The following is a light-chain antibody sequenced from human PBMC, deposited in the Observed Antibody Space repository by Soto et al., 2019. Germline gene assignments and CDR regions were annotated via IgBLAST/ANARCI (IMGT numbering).Light chain of an antibody. J-gene: IGKJ5*01. V-gene: IGKV3-15*01. CDR2: DVS. CDR1: QGVTTN. CDR3: QQYNNWPFS. Sequence: IVMTQSPASLSVSPGERVTLSCRAGQGVTTNFAWYQQKSGQSPRLLIYDVSTRATGVPARFSGTGSETDFTLTISGLRSEDSAVYFCQQYNNWPFSFGQGTRLEIK.